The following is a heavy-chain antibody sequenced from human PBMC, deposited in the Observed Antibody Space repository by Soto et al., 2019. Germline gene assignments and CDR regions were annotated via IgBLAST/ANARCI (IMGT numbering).Heavy chain of an antibody. D-gene: IGHD3-22*01. J-gene: IGHJ4*02. CDR1: GFTFSSYA. CDR2: ITGSGGST. CDR3: AKDESYYYDSSVLYYFDY. Sequence: PGGSLRLSCAASGFTFSSYAMSWVRQAPGKGLEWVSAITGSGGSTYYADSVKGRFTISRDNSKNTLYLQMNSLRPEETAVYYFAKDESYYYDSSVLYYFDYWGQGTLVTVSP. V-gene: IGHV3-23*01.